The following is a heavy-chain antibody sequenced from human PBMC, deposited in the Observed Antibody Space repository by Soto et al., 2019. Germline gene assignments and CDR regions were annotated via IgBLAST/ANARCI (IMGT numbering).Heavy chain of an antibody. D-gene: IGHD5-12*01. J-gene: IGHJ6*02. CDR3: ARGGTTITYYCYFAMDV. CDR2: IWYDGSHT. V-gene: IGHV3-33*01. CDR1: GFRFSTYG. Sequence: QVQLVESGGGVVQPGRSLRLSCAASGFRFSTYGMHWVRQAPGKGLEWVAVIWYDGSHTYYADSVKGRFTISRDNSKNTLYLQRNSLRAEDTAVYYCARGGTTITYYCYFAMDVWGQGTTVTVSS.